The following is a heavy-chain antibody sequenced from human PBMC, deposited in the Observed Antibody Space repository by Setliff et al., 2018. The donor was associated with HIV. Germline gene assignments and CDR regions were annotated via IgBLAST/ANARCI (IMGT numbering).Heavy chain of an antibody. D-gene: IGHD6-19*01. CDR1: GFTFSSYW. V-gene: IGHV3-7*03. J-gene: IGHJ4*02. Sequence: QLGGSLRLSCAASGFTFSSYWMSWVRQAPGKGLEWVANIKQDGIEKYYVDSVKGRFTISRDSAKNSLYLQMNSLRAEDMAVYYCARGPVAGTLFDYWGQGTLVTVSS. CDR3: ARGPVAGTLFDY. CDR2: IKQDGIEK.